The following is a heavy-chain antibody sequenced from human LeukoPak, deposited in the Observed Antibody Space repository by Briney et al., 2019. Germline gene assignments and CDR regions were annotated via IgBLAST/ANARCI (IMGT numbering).Heavy chain of an antibody. CDR1: GYTFTSYD. D-gene: IGHD6-19*01. J-gene: IGHJ4*02. V-gene: IGHV1-8*01. Sequence: GASVKVSCKTSGYTFTSYDLNWVRQATGQGLEWMGWVNPNSGNTGYAQKFQGRVTITRNTSISTAYMELSSLRSEDTAVYYCARARAVAGCFDYWGQGTLVTVSS. CDR2: VNPNSGNT. CDR3: ARARAVAGCFDY.